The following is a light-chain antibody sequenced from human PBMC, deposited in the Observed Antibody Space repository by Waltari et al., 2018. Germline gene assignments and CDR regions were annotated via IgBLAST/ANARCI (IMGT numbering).Light chain of an antibody. Sequence: EIVLTQSPGTLSLSLGDRATLSCRASQSIGRSVVWYQQRPGQAPRLLIYDISRRANGIPDRFSGSGYGTDFSLTISRLEPEDFAVYYCQKYERLPATFGQGTKVEIK. CDR2: DIS. CDR1: QSIGRS. J-gene: IGKJ1*01. V-gene: IGKV3-20*01. CDR3: QKYERLPAT.